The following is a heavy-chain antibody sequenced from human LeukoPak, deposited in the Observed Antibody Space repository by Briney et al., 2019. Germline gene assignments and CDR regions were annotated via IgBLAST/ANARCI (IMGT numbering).Heavy chain of an antibody. Sequence: GGSLRLSCAASGFTFSSYWMSWVRQAPGQGLEWVAAISAGGSTTYYADSVKGRFTISRDTSTNTLFLQMNSLRAEDTAVYFCAKDDGGYRFGPCDYWGQGALVTVSS. D-gene: IGHD5-12*01. J-gene: IGHJ4*02. CDR1: GFTFSSYW. CDR2: ISAGGSTT. CDR3: AKDDGGYRFGPCDY. V-gene: IGHV3-23*01.